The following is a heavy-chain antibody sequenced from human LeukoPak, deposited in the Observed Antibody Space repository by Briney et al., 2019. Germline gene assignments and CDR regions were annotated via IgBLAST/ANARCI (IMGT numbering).Heavy chain of an antibody. CDR1: GFTFDDYA. Sequence: GRSLRLSCAASGFTFDDYAMPWVRQAPGKGLEWVSGISWSSGSIGYADSVKGRFTISRDNAKNSLYLQMNSLRAEDTALYYCAKEGIAARRAFDIWGQGTMVTVSS. D-gene: IGHD6-6*01. CDR2: ISWSSGSI. V-gene: IGHV3-9*01. CDR3: AKEGIAARRAFDI. J-gene: IGHJ3*02.